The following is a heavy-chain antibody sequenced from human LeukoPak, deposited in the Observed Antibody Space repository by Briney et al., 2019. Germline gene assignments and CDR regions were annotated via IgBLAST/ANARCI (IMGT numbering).Heavy chain of an antibody. CDR2: ISKSGSTL. CDR1: GFTFSSCE. J-gene: IGHJ4*02. D-gene: IGHD5-24*01. V-gene: IGHV3-48*03. Sequence: GGSLRLSCAASGFTFSSCEMNWVRQAPGKGLEWVSYISKSGSTLYYADSVKGRFTISRDNAKKSLYLQMDSLRAEDTAVYYCGGDGYNQDPDHWGQGTLVTVSS. CDR3: GGDGYNQDPDH.